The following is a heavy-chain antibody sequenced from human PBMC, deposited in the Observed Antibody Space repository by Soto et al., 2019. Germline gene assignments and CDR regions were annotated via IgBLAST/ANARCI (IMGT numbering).Heavy chain of an antibody. CDR1: GFTFDDYV. Sequence: EVQLVESGGGLVQPGRCLRLSCAASGFTFDDYVMHWVRQAPGKGLEWVSGISWNSGSIGYADSMKGRFTISRDNAKNSLYLQMNSLRAEDTALYYGAKAARDYYDSSGATYYFDYWGQGTLVTVSS. CDR2: ISWNSGSI. D-gene: IGHD3-22*01. J-gene: IGHJ4*02. V-gene: IGHV3-9*01. CDR3: AKAARDYYDSSGATYYFDY.